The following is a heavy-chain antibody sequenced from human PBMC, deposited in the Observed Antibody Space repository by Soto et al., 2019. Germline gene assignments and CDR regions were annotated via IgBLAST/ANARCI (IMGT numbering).Heavy chain of an antibody. Sequence: QITLKESGPTLVKPTQTLTLTCTFSGFSFSINGVAVGWIRQPPGQALEWLALIYWDDDQRYNPSLKNRLTIPKDTSRNQVVLTMTNMDPVDTATYYCAHKRDVSRGFKSWGQGTLVTVSS. CDR1: GFSFSINGVA. CDR3: AHKRDVSRGFKS. V-gene: IGHV2-5*02. J-gene: IGHJ5*01. CDR2: IYWDDDQ.